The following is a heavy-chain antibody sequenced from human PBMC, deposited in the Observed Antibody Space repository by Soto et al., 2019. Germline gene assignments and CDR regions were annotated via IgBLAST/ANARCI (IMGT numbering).Heavy chain of an antibody. V-gene: IGHV1-69*13. J-gene: IGHJ5*02. Sequence: SVKVSCKASGGTFSSYAISWVRQAPGQGLEWMGGIIPIFGTANYAQKFQGRVTITADESTSTAYMELSSLRSEDTAVYYCARSFGTTFRFGPWGQGTLVTVSS. CDR1: GGTFSSYA. CDR2: IIPIFGTA. CDR3: ARSFGTTFRFGP. D-gene: IGHD1-1*01.